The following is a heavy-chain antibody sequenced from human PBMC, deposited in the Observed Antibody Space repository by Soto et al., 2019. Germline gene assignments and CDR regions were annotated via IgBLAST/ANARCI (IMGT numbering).Heavy chain of an antibody. CDR2: IYHSGGT. CDR3: ARGALVWFGAHDYYGMDV. D-gene: IGHD3-10*01. J-gene: IGHJ6*02. CDR1: GGSFSGYY. V-gene: IGHV4-34*01. Sequence: PSETLSLTCGVFGGSFSGYYWTWIRQPPGKGLEWIGEIYHSGGTNYHPSLKSRVTISVDTSNNHFSLKLSSVTAADTAVYYCARGALVWFGAHDYYGMDVWGQGTTVTVS.